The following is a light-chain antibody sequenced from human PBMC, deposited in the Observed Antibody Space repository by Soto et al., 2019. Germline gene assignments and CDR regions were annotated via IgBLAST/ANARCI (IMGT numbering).Light chain of an antibody. V-gene: IGKV1-17*01. J-gene: IGKJ1*01. CDR3: QHYNSYSEA. CDR2: AAS. CDR1: QGIRND. Sequence: IQLTQSPSSLSASVGDRVTITCRASQGIRNDLGWYQHKPGRAPKLLIHAASSLQSGVPSRFSGSGSGTEFTLTISSLQPDDFATYYCQHYNSYSEAFGQGTKVDIK.